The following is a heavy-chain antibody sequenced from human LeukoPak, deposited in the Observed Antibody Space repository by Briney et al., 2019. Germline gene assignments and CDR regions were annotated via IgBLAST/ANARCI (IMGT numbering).Heavy chain of an antibody. CDR3: ARGVGYDFWSGYRVYFDN. CDR1: GGSLSSGGFY. V-gene: IGHV4-31*03. D-gene: IGHD3-3*01. Sequence: SETLSLTCTVSGGSLSSGGFYWNWIRQHPEKGLEWIGYISDRGSTYYNPSLKSRLAISVETSENQLSLKLSSVTAADTAVYYCARGVGYDFWSGYRVYFDNWGQGTLVTVSS. J-gene: IGHJ4*02. CDR2: ISDRGST.